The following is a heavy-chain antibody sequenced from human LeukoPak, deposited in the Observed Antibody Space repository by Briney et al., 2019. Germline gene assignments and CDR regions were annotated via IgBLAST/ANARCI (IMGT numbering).Heavy chain of an antibody. Sequence: PGRSLRLSCAASGFTFSSYAMHWVRQAPGKGLEWVAVISYDGSNKYYADSVKGRFTISRDNSKNTLYLQMNSLRAEDTAVYYCARDGITVTTGYMDVWGKGTTVTVSS. V-gene: IGHV3-30-3*01. CDR2: ISYDGSNK. CDR3: ARDGITVTTGYMDV. CDR1: GFTFSSYA. D-gene: IGHD4-11*01. J-gene: IGHJ6*03.